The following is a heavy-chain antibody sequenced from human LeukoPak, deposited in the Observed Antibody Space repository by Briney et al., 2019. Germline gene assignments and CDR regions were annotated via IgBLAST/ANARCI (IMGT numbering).Heavy chain of an antibody. CDR3: GRDPGHPNGVGV. Sequence: GGSLRLSCAASGFTFSRDYMSWVRQAPGRGLEWVSTIYRDVGTYYADSVTGRFTISRDDSKNTVYLQLNSVTPEDTAVYYCGRDPGHPNGVGVWGHGTTVTISS. CDR1: GFTFSRDY. D-gene: IGHD3-10*01. CDR2: IYRDVGT. J-gene: IGHJ6*02. V-gene: IGHV3-66*02.